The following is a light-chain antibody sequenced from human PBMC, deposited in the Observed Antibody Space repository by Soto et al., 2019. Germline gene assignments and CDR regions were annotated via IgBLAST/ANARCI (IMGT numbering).Light chain of an antibody. CDR2: LGS. CDR3: MQVLQTPYT. CDR1: QSLLHSNGYNY. V-gene: IGKV2-28*01. Sequence: DTVMTQSPLSLPVTPGESASISCRSSQSLLHSNGYNYLDWYLQKPGHSPQLLISLGSNRASGVSDRFIGSGSVTDFTLRIDRVEAEDVGVYHCMQVLQTPYTFCQGTKLEIK. J-gene: IGKJ2*01.